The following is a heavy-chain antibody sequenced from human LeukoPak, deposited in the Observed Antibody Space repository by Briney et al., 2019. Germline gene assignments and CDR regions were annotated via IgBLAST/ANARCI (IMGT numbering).Heavy chain of an antibody. CDR3: ARVVFDSSFGETYYFDY. Sequence: GESLKISCKGYGYSFTSYWIGWVRQMPGKGLEWMGIIYPGDSDTRYSPSFQGQVTISADKSISTAYLQWSSLKASDTAMYYCARVVFDSSFGETYYFDYWGQGTPVTVSS. CDR2: IYPGDSDT. CDR1: GYSFTSYW. V-gene: IGHV5-51*01. J-gene: IGHJ4*02. D-gene: IGHD6-6*01.